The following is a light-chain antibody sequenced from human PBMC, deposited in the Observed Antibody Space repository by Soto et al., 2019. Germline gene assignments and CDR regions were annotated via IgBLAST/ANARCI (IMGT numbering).Light chain of an antibody. Sequence: QSVLTQPPSPSGTPGQRVTIFCFGTSSNIERNYVFWYQQLPGTAPKLLIYRNNQRPSGVPDRFSGSKSGTSASLAISGLRSEDEADYYCAAWDDSLSALVFGGGTKVTVL. V-gene: IGLV1-47*01. CDR1: SSNIERNY. J-gene: IGLJ3*02. CDR2: RNN. CDR3: AAWDDSLSALV.